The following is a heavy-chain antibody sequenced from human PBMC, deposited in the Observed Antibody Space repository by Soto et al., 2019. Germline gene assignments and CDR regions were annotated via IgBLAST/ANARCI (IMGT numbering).Heavy chain of an antibody. V-gene: IGHV3-33*01. D-gene: IGHD2-21*01. CDR1: GFTFSDYA. J-gene: IGHJ4*02. CDR3: ARPALVISTFDH. Sequence: QEHLVESGGGVVQPGRSLRLSCAAAGFTFSDYAMHWVRQAPGKALEWVAVISHDGSKKYYSDSVKGRFTISRDNSKNTLYLQMNSLRAEDTAVYYCARPALVISTFDHWGQGTLVTVSS. CDR2: ISHDGSKK.